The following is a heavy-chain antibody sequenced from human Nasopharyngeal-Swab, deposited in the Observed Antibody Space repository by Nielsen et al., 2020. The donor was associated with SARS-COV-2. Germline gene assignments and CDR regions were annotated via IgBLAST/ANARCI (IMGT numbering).Heavy chain of an antibody. CDR2: ISWNSGSI. D-gene: IGHD5-24*01. J-gene: IGHJ4*02. Sequence: GGSLRLSCAASGFTFDDYAMHWVRQAPGKGLEWVSGISWNSGSIGYADSVKGRSTISRDNAKNSLYLQMNSLRAEDTALYYCAKDPGRDGYNYLPDYWGQGTLVTVSS. V-gene: IGHV3-9*01. CDR1: GFTFDDYA. CDR3: AKDPGRDGYNYLPDY.